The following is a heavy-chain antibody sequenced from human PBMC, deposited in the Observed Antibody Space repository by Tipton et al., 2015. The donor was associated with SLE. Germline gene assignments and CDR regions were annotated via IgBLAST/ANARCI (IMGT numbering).Heavy chain of an antibody. J-gene: IGHJ4*02. CDR3: ARYMSSYGSGKPIDY. CDR1: GGSISRSSYY. CDR2: IYFSGTT. Sequence: TLSLTCSVSGGSISRSSYYWGWIRQAPGKGLEWIGSIYFSGTTYYNSSLKSRVTISADTPKNQFDLKVTSVTAADTAVYYCARYMSSYGSGKPIDYWGQGTLVTVSS. V-gene: IGHV4-39*01. D-gene: IGHD3-10*01.